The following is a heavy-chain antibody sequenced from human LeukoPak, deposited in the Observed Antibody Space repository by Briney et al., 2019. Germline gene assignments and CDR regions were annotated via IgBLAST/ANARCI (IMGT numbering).Heavy chain of an antibody. Sequence: ASVRVSCKAFGYTFTSSGISWVRQAPGHELEWMGWISAYNGNTNYAQKLQGRVTMTTDTSRSTAYMELRSLRSDDTAVYYCASRVSDYGSGSFESDAFDIWGQGTMVTVSS. J-gene: IGHJ3*02. V-gene: IGHV1-18*01. CDR1: GYTFTSSG. D-gene: IGHD3-10*01. CDR3: ASRVSDYGSGSFESDAFDI. CDR2: ISAYNGNT.